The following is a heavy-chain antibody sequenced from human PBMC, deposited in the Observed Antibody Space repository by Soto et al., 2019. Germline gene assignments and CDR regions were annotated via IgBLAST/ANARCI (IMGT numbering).Heavy chain of an antibody. CDR2: IDYSGST. CDR1: GGSISRYY. Sequence: SETLSLTWTVSGGSISRYYWGWMRQPPGRGLVWIGYIDYSGSTNYNPSLKSRVTISVDTSKNQFSLKLSSVTAADTAVYYCARAGMVRGVIAYYYYYGMDVWGQGTTVTVSS. J-gene: IGHJ6*02. CDR3: ARAGMVRGVIAYYYYYGMDV. D-gene: IGHD3-10*01. V-gene: IGHV4-59*01.